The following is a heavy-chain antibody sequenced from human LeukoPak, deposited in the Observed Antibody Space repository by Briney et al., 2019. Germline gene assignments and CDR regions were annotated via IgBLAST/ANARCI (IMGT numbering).Heavy chain of an antibody. Sequence: PSETLSLTCTVPGGSISSSSYYWGWIRRPPGKGLEWTGSIYYSGSTYYNPSLKSRVTISVDTSKNQFSLRMSSVTATDTAVYYCARHSGLRSPFDPWGQGALVTVSS. D-gene: IGHD3-3*01. V-gene: IGHV4-39*01. CDR2: IYYSGST. CDR1: GGSISSSSYY. CDR3: ARHSGLRSPFDP. J-gene: IGHJ5*02.